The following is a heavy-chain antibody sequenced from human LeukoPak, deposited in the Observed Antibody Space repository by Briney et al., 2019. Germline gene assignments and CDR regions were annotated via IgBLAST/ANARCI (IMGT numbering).Heavy chain of an antibody. D-gene: IGHD3-10*01. CDR2: IYYSGST. CDR1: GGSISSGGYC. CDR3: ARGPAWGSGSSNWFDP. J-gene: IGHJ5*02. V-gene: IGHV4-31*03. Sequence: SETLSLTCTVSGGSISSGGYCWSWIRQHPGKGLEWIGYIYYSGSTYYNPSLKSRVTISVDTSKNQFSLKLSSVTAADTAVYYCARGPAWGSGSSNWFDPWGQGTLVTVSS.